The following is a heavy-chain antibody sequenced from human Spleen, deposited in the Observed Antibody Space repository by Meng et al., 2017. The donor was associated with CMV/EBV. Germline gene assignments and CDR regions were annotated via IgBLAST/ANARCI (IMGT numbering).Heavy chain of an antibody. D-gene: IGHD2-21*01. J-gene: IGHJ3*02. CDR3: AIVQFLETPNDAFNI. CDR2: INPNPNFDDI. V-gene: IGHV1-2*02. CDR1: GYTFIGYH. Sequence: ASVKVSCKASGYTFIGYHIHWVRQAPGQGLEWMGWINPNPNFDDIAYAQKFQGRVTVTRDTSISTAYMELTRLRPDDTAVYYCAIVQFLETPNDAFNIWGQGTMVTVSS.